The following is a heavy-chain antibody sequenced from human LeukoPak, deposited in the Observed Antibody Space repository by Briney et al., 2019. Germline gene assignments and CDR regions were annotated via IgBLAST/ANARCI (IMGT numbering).Heavy chain of an antibody. Sequence: KPSQTLSLTCAVSGGSISSGGYSWSWIRQPPGKGLEWIGYIYHSGSTYYNPSLKSRVTISVDTSKNQFSLKLSSVTAADTAVYYCARGACTNGVCDYSYYGMDVWGQGTTVTVSS. CDR1: GGSISSGGYS. D-gene: IGHD2-8*01. CDR2: IYHSGST. J-gene: IGHJ6*02. CDR3: ARGACTNGVCDYSYYGMDV. V-gene: IGHV4-30-2*01.